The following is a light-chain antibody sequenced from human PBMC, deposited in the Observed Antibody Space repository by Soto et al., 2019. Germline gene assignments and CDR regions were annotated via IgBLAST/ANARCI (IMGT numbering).Light chain of an antibody. CDR3: SSYAGTHIV. CDR2: DVS. V-gene: IGLV2-8*01. J-gene: IGLJ1*01. CDR1: SIDFGGYNY. Sequence: QSVLTQPPSASGAPGQSVAISFPGTSIDFGGYNYVSWYQQLPGKAPKLMIYDVSKRPSGVPDRFSGSKSGNSASLTVSGLQAADEADYYCSSYAGTHIVFGTGTKVTVL.